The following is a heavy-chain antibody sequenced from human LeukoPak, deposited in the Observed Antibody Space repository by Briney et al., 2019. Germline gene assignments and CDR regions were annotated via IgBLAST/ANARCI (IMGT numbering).Heavy chain of an antibody. CDR2: ISGTSGYI. J-gene: IGHJ4*02. V-gene: IGHV3-21*01. Sequence: GGSLRLSCAASGFTFSSYTMNWVRQAPGKGLEWVSSISGTSGYIYYADSVKGRFTISRDNAKKSLYLQMNSLRADDTAVYYCARDVYGDHATDFWGQGTLVTVSS. D-gene: IGHD4-17*01. CDR3: ARDVYGDHATDF. CDR1: GFTFSSYT.